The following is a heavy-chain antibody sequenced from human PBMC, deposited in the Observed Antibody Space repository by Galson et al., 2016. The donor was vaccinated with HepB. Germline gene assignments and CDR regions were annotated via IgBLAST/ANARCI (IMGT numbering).Heavy chain of an antibody. CDR2: INCYNGNR. CDR1: GYAFSSYG. J-gene: IGHJ4*02. V-gene: IGHV1-18*01. CDR3: ARGHTPTSTYSYGWDSFDY. Sequence: SVKVSCKASGYAFSSYGITWVRQAPGQGLEWMGWINCYNGNRNFAQNLQGRITMTTDTSTMTAYMELRSLRSDDTAVYYCARGHTPTSTYSYGWDSFDYWGQGTLVTVSS. D-gene: IGHD5-18*01.